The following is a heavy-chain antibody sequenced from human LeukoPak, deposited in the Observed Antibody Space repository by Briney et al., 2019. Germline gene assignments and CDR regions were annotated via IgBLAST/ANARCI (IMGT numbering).Heavy chain of an antibody. J-gene: IGHJ4*02. CDR2: ISFDGTIK. Sequence: LTGGSLRLSCAASGFTFSNYAMHWVRQAPGKGLEWVALISFDGTIKYYADSVKGRSSISRDNSKNTLYLQMNSLRAEDTAVYYCAREGSSDYFDYWGQGTLVTVSS. CDR3: AREGSSDYFDY. CDR1: GFTFSNYA. V-gene: IGHV3-30*03. D-gene: IGHD6-6*01.